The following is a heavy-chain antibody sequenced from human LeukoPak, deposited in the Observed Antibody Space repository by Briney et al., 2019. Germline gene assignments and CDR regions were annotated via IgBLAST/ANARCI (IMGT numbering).Heavy chain of an antibody. J-gene: IGHJ4*02. D-gene: IGHD6-19*01. CDR1: GYSISNGYY. CDR2: IYRSGST. Sequence: SETLSLTCTVSGYSISNGYYWDWIRQPPGRGLEWIGNIYRSGSTSYNPPLKSRVTISVDTSKNQFSLKVNSVTAADTAVYYCARRHSSGWFYYWGQGTLVTVSS. CDR3: ARRHSSGWFYY. V-gene: IGHV4-38-2*02.